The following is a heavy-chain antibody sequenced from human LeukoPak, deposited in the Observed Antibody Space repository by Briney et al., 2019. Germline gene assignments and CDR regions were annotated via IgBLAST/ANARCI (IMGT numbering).Heavy chain of an antibody. CDR2: INPNSGGT. CDR3: ARVRIGQQLDKYYYYAMDV. CDR1: GYTFTDYY. J-gene: IGHJ6*02. D-gene: IGHD6-13*01. Sequence: GASVKVSCKASGYTFTDYYMHWVRQAPGQGLEWMGWINPNSGGTNYAQKFQGRVTMTTDTSTSAAYMEVSRLRSDDTAVYYCARVRIGQQLDKYYYYAMDVWGQGTTVTVSS. V-gene: IGHV1-2*02.